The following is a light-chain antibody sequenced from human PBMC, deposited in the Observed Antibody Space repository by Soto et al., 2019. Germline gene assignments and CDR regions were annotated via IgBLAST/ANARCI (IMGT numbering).Light chain of an antibody. CDR1: QSISSW. CDR2: AAS. J-gene: IGKJ4*01. Sequence: DIHRTLSSSTLSASDSDRVTITCRASQSISSWLAWYQQKPGKAPKLLIFAASTLQSGVPSRFSGSGSGTDFTLTISSLQAEDFATYYCQQLSTYPSTVGGGTKVDIK. CDR3: QQLSTYPST. V-gene: IGKV1-5*01.